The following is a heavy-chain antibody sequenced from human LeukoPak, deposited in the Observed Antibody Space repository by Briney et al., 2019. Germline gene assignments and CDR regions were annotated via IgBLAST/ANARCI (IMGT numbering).Heavy chain of an antibody. CDR3: AREKGEYYYDSSGYYLRGVFDY. J-gene: IGHJ4*02. D-gene: IGHD3-22*01. Sequence: GGSLRLSCAASGFTFSDYYMSWIRQAPGKGLEWVSYISSSGSTIYYADSVKGRFTISRDNAKNSLYLQMNSLRAEDTAVYYCAREKGEYYYDSSGYYLRGVFDYWGQGTLVTVSS. V-gene: IGHV3-11*01. CDR1: GFTFSDYY. CDR2: ISSSGSTI.